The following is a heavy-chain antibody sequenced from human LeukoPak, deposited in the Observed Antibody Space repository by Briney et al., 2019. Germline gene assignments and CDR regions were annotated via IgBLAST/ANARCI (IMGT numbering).Heavy chain of an antibody. D-gene: IGHD2-2*01. CDR1: GASLSTSGYF. V-gene: IGHV4-61*02. J-gene: IGHJ4*02. CDR3: ARDRSDSTTWYVGSH. Sequence: PSQTLSLTCTVSGASLSTSGYFWNWIRQPAGKGLEWIGRIYTSGSTNYNPSLKSRVTVSVDTSKNQFSLKLSSVTAADTAVYYCARDRSDSTTWYVGSHWGQGTLVTVPS. CDR2: IYTSGST.